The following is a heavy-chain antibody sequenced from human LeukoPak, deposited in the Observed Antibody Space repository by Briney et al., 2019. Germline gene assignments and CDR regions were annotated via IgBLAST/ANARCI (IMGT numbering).Heavy chain of an antibody. CDR3: ARDQNIVVVVAADTYNWFDP. J-gene: IGHJ5*02. Sequence: PGGSLRLSCAASGFTFSSYWMSWVRQAPGKGLEWVANIKQDGSEKYYADSVKGRFTISRDNAKNPLYLQMNSLRAEDTAVYYCARDQNIVVVVAADTYNWFDPWGQGTLVTVSS. D-gene: IGHD2-15*01. V-gene: IGHV3-7*04. CDR1: GFTFSSYW. CDR2: IKQDGSEK.